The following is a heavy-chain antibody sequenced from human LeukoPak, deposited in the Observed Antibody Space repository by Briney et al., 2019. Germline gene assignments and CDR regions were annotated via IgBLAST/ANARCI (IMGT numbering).Heavy chain of an antibody. D-gene: IGHD2-21*02. CDR3: ARWREGVTATFFDY. Sequence: GASVKVSCKASGYTFTGYYMHWVRQAPGQGLEWMGWIKPNSGDTNYAQRFQGRVTMTRDTSISTAYMELSRLRSDDTAVYYCARWREGVTATFFDYWGQGTLVTVSS. CDR1: GYTFTGYY. J-gene: IGHJ4*02. CDR2: IKPNSGDT. V-gene: IGHV1-2*02.